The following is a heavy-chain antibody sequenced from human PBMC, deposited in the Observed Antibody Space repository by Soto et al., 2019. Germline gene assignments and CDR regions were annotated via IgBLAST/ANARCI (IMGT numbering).Heavy chain of an antibody. CDR3: ARPSGSYLFYFDY. CDR2: IYYSGGT. CDR1: GDFISGGDYY. D-gene: IGHD1-26*01. J-gene: IGHJ4*02. V-gene: IGHV4-30-4*01. Sequence: SETLSLTCTVSGDFISGGDYYWSWIRQPPGKGLEWLGYIYYSGGTYYNPSLKSRVTISVDTSKNQFSLKLSSVTAADTAVYYCARPSGSYLFYFDYWRQGTLVTVSS.